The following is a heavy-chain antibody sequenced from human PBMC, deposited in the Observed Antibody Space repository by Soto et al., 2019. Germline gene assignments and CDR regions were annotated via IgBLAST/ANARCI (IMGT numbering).Heavy chain of an antibody. J-gene: IGHJ4*02. D-gene: IGHD6-13*01. V-gene: IGHV3-23*01. CDR3: AKDQGSSWYEIDY. CDR2: ISSSSSTI. Sequence: PGGSLRLSCAASGFTFSSYAMSWVRQAPGKGLEWVSYISSSSSTIYYADSVKGRFTISRDNSKNTLYLQMNSLRAEDTAVYYCAKDQGSSWYEIDYWGQGTLVTVSS. CDR1: GFTFSSYA.